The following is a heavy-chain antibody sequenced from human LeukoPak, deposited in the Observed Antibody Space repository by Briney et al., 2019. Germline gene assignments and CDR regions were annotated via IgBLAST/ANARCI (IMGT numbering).Heavy chain of an antibody. CDR3: ARLRGGAY. V-gene: IGHV3-7*01. D-gene: IGHD3-10*01. J-gene: IGHJ4*02. CDR2: IKQDGGET. CDR1: GFTFSTYW. Sequence: GGFLRLSCAASGFTFSTYWMTWVRQAPGKGLEWVANIKQDGGETYYVDSVKGRFTISRDNAKNSLYLQMNSLRAEDTALYYCARLRGGAYWGQGTLVTVSS.